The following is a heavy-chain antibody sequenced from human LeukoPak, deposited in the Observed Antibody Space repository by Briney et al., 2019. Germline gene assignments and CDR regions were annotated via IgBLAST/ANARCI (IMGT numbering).Heavy chain of an antibody. Sequence: ASVKVSCKASGYLFFNFGISWVRRAPGQGLEWVGWISSENGKTRYAQKVQGRVSLTMDTPANTAYMELSSLTFDDTAVYYCARGAYDSSGYYEDYWGQGTLVTVSS. CDR1: GYLFFNFG. V-gene: IGHV1-18*01. CDR3: ARGAYDSSGYYEDY. CDR2: ISSENGKT. D-gene: IGHD3-22*01. J-gene: IGHJ4*02.